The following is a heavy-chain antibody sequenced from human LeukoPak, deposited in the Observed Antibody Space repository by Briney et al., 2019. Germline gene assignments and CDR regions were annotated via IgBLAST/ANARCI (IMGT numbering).Heavy chain of an antibody. CDR3: ARDSWRDDIVVVPAAHFDY. D-gene: IGHD2-2*01. J-gene: IGHJ4*02. Sequence: ASVKVFCKASGYTFTSYGISWVRQAPGQGLEWMGWISAYNGNTNYAQKLQGRVTMTTDTSTSTAYMKLRSLRSDDTAVYYCARDSWRDDIVVVPAAHFDYWGQGTLVTVSS. CDR2: ISAYNGNT. V-gene: IGHV1-18*01. CDR1: GYTFTSYG.